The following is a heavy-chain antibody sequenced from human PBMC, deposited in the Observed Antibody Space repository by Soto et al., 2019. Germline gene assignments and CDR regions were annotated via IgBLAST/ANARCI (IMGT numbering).Heavy chain of an antibody. D-gene: IGHD5-12*01. V-gene: IGHV3-23*01. Sequence: GGSLRLSCAASGFNFNTFAMSWIRQAPGKGLEWVSHISSSGDSRDYADSVRGRFTISGDNSKNVLFLQMNSLRADDTATYYCAKYPPSPWTANWVDPWGKGTLVTVS. J-gene: IGHJ5*02. CDR1: GFNFNTFA. CDR3: AKYPPSPWTANWVDP. CDR2: ISSSGDSR.